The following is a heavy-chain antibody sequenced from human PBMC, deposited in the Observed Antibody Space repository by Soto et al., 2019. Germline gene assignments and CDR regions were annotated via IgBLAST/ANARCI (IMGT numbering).Heavy chain of an antibody. V-gene: IGHV1-18*01. J-gene: IGHJ3*02. D-gene: IGHD2-2*01. CDR2: ISAYNGNT. Sequence: GASVKVSCKASGYTFTSYGISWVRQAPGQGLEWMGWISAYNGNTNYAQKLQGRVTMTTDTSTSTAYMELRSLRSDDTAVYYCARDLCSSTSCYQSAFDIWGQGTMVTVSS. CDR1: GYTFTSYG. CDR3: ARDLCSSTSCYQSAFDI.